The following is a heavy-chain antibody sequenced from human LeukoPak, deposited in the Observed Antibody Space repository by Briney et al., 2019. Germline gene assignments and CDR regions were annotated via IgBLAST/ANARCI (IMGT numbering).Heavy chain of an antibody. CDR1: GGSINSYY. CDR2: IYSSGST. V-gene: IGHV4-4*07. D-gene: IGHD6-6*01. Sequence: SETLSLTCTVSGGSINSYYWSWIRQPAGKGLEWIGRIYSSGSTNYNPSLKSRVSMSVDTSKNQFSLNLTSVTAADTAVYYCARAYSSSSGRPFDYWGQGTLVTVSS. CDR3: ARAYSSSSGRPFDY. J-gene: IGHJ4*02.